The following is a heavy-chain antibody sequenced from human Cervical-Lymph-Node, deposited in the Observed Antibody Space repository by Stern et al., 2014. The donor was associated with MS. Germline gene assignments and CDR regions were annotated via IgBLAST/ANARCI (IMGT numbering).Heavy chain of an antibody. CDR3: VHGPSASDSDGYYYGFDS. D-gene: IGHD3-22*01. J-gene: IGHJ4*02. V-gene: IGHV2-5*02. CDR2: IYWDDDE. Sequence: QVTLRESGTTLVKPTQTLTLTCTFSGFSFSPSGVGVGWIRQPPGRALECLAVIYWDDDEHYNPSLKSRLTISKDTSKNQVILTLTNMAPVDTATYYCVHGPSASDSDGYYYGFDSWGQGTLVTVSP. CDR1: GFSFSPSGVG.